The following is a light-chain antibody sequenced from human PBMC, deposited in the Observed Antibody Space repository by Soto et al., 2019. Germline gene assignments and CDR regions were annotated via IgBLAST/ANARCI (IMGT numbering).Light chain of an antibody. CDR2: AAP. J-gene: IGKJ1*01. CDR3: QQSYSTPRT. V-gene: IGKV1-39*01. Sequence: DIQMTQSPSSLSASVGDRVTITCRASQSISSYLNWYQQKPGQAPQLLIYAAPRLQSGVPSRFSGSGSGTDFTLTISILQPEEFATYYCQQSYSTPRTFGQWTKVQIK. CDR1: QSISSY.